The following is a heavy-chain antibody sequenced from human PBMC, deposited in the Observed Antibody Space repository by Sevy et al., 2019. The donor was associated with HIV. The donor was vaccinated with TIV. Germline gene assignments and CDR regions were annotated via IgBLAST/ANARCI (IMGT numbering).Heavy chain of an antibody. J-gene: IGHJ6*02. V-gene: IGHV3-21*01. CDR3: ARLGSYSNYYYYGMDD. Sequence: GGSLRLSCAASGFTFSSYSMNWVRQAPGKGLEWVSSISSSSYLYYADSVKGRFTISRDNAKNSLYLQMNSLRAEDTAVYYCARLGSYSNYYYYGMDDWGQGTTVTVSS. D-gene: IGHD1-26*01. CDR2: ISSSSYL. CDR1: GFTFSSYS.